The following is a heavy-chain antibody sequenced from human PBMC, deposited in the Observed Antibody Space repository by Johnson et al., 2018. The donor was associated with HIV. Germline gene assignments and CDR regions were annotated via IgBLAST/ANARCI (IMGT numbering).Heavy chain of an antibody. CDR3: GRDHSSSWYRGFGGAFDV. Sequence: VQLVESGGGLVHPGGSLRLSCAASGFTFSSYWMSWVRQAPGKGLEWVANIKQDGSEKYYVDSVKGRFTISRDNSKNTVYLQINSLRAEDTALYYCGRDHSSSWYRGFGGAFDVWGQGTVVTVSS. CDR1: GFTFSSYW. D-gene: IGHD6-13*01. CDR2: IKQDGSEK. V-gene: IGHV3-7*03. J-gene: IGHJ3*01.